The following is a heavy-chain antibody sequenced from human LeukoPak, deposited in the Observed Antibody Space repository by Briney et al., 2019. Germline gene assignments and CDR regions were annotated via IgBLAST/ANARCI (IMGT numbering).Heavy chain of an antibody. CDR1: GGSISSSSYY. CDR3: ARVRGYSYGLDAFDI. CDR2: IYYSGST. J-gene: IGHJ3*02. Sequence: SETLSLTCTVSGGSISSSSYYWGWIRQPPGKGLEWIGSIYYSGSTYYNPSLKSRVTISVDTSKNQFSLKLSSVTAADTAVYYCARVRGYSYGLDAFDIWGQGTMVTVSS. V-gene: IGHV4-39*07. D-gene: IGHD5-18*01.